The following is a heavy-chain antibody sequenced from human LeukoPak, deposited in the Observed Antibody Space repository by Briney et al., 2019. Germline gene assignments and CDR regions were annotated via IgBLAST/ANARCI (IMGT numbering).Heavy chain of an antibody. D-gene: IGHD5-24*01. CDR3: TRDRGWQQFDY. V-gene: IGHV3-23*01. CDR1: GFTFSTYA. J-gene: IGHJ4*02. Sequence: GGSLRLSCVASGFTFSTYAMGWVRQVPGKGLEWVSSVSENGGSTYYADSVKGRFTISRDNSKDTLSLQMSSLRDDDTAVYYCTRDRGWQQFDYWGQGTLVTVSS. CDR2: VSENGGST.